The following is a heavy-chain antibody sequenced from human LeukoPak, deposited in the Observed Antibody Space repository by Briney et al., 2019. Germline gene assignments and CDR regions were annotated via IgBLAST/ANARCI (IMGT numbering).Heavy chain of an antibody. CDR2: ISGTGGSA. CDR3: AKDQGGRYYDILAGYYPENFFDY. V-gene: IGHV3-23*01. Sequence: GGSLRLSCPASGFTFSSYAMSWVRQAPGKGLEWVSTISGTGGSAKYADSVRGRFTFSRDNSKDTLYLQMNGLRAEDTAVYYCAKDQGGRYYDILAGYYPENFFDYWGQGTLVTVSS. D-gene: IGHD3-9*01. CDR1: GFTFSSYA. J-gene: IGHJ4*02.